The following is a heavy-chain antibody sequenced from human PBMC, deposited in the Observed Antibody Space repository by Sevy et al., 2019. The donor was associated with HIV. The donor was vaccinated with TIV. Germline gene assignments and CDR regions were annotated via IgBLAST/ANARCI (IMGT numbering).Heavy chain of an antibody. Sequence: GGSLRLSCGASGFTFSSYAMSWVRQAPGEGLQWVSVISGRGDTTYYADSVKGRFTVSRDNSKNTLYLQMNSLRVEDTAVYYCAKDRRYGDIGLFDYWGQGTLVTVSS. CDR1: GFTFSSYA. CDR3: AKDRRYGDIGLFDY. CDR2: ISGRGDTT. J-gene: IGHJ4*02. V-gene: IGHV3-23*01. D-gene: IGHD4-17*01.